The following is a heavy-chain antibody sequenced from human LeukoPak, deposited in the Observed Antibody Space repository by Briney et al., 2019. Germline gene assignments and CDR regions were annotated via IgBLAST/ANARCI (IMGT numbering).Heavy chain of an antibody. D-gene: IGHD3-10*01. V-gene: IGHV6-1*01. CDR3: ARDRNSDNRGFDP. Sequence: SQTLSLTCAISGDSVSSNSVAWNWIRQSPSKGLEWLGSTYYRSKWYNDFAASVKSRININPDTSKNQFPLRLTSMTAADTAVYYCARDRNSDNRGFDPWGQGTLVTVSS. CDR2: TYYRSKWYN. CDR1: GDSVSSNSVA. J-gene: IGHJ5*02.